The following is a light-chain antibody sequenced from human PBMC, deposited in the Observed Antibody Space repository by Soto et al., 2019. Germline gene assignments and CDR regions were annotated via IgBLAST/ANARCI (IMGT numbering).Light chain of an antibody. J-gene: IGKJ1*01. Sequence: EIVLTQSPATLSLSPGERATLSCRASQSVGSSLAWYQQKPGQAPRLLLYDTSNRATGIPARFSGSGSGTDFTLTIDSLEPEDFAVYYCQQRRNWPGTFGQGTKVXI. CDR3: QQRRNWPGT. V-gene: IGKV3-11*01. CDR2: DTS. CDR1: QSVGSS.